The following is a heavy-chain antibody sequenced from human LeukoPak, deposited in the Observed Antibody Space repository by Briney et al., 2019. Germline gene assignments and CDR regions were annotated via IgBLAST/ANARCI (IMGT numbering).Heavy chain of an antibody. CDR3: ASLARFLEWTFDY. D-gene: IGHD3-3*01. V-gene: IGHV4-4*09. CDR2: IHSSGTT. J-gene: IGHJ4*02. CDR1: GDSISGYY. Sequence: SETLSLTCTVSGDSISGYYYNWIRQPPGKGLEWIGFIHSSGTTEYIPSLRGRVTLSVATSKNQLSLKLSSVTAADTAVYYCASLARFLEWTFDYWGQGTLVTVSS.